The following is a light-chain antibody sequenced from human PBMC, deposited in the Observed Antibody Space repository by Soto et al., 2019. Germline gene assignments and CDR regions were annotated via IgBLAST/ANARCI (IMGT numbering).Light chain of an antibody. CDR2: DVS. V-gene: IGLV2-11*01. CDR3: CSYAGSYTLYV. CDR1: SSDVGGYNY. Sequence: QSALTQPRSVSGSPGQSVTISFTGTSSDVGGYNYVSWYQQHPGKAPKLMIYDVSKRPSGVPDRFSGSKSGNTASLTISGLQAEDWADYYCCSYAGSYTLYVFGTGTKLTVL. J-gene: IGLJ1*01.